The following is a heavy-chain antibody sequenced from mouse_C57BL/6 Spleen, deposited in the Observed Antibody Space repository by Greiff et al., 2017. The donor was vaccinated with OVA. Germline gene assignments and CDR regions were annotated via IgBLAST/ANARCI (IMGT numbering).Heavy chain of an antibody. Sequence: EVHLVESGGDLVKPGGSLKLSCAASGFTFSSYGMSWVRQTPDKRLEWVATISSGGSYTYYPDSVKGRFTISRDNAKNTLYLQMSSLKSEDTAMYYCARHYGSSYYYAMDYWGQGTSVTVSS. CDR3: ARHYGSSYYYAMDY. V-gene: IGHV5-6*01. J-gene: IGHJ4*01. CDR1: GFTFSSYG. D-gene: IGHD1-1*01. CDR2: ISSGGSYT.